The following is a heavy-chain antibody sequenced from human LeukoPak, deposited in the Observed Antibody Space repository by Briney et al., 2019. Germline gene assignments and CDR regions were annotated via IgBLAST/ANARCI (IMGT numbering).Heavy chain of an antibody. Sequence: ASVKVSCKASGYTFISYYMHWVRQAPGQGLEWMGIINPSSGSTNHAQKFQGRVTMTRDTSTSTVYMELSSLRSEDTAVYYCARDEYDGDYWGQGTLVTVSS. V-gene: IGHV1-46*01. CDR1: GYTFISYY. CDR3: ARDEYDGDY. J-gene: IGHJ4*02. CDR2: INPSSGST. D-gene: IGHD3-3*01.